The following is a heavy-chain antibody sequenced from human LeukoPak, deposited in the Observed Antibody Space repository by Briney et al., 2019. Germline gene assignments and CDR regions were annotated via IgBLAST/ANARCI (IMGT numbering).Heavy chain of an antibody. Sequence: SETLSLTCTVSGGSTSSYYWSWIRQPAGKGLEWIGRIYTSGSTNYNPSLKSRVTMSVDTSKNQFSLKLSSVTAADTAVYYCARAPTLYGDYNYYYYMDVWGKGTTVTVSS. CDR3: ARAPTLYGDYNYYYYMDV. CDR1: GGSTSSYY. CDR2: IYTSGST. D-gene: IGHD4-17*01. J-gene: IGHJ6*03. V-gene: IGHV4-4*07.